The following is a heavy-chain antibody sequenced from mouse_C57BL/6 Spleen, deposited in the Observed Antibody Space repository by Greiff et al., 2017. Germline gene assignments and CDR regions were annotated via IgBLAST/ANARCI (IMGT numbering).Heavy chain of an antibody. D-gene: IGHD1-1*01. CDR2: IWSGGST. J-gene: IGHJ3*01. V-gene: IGHV2-5*01. CDR3: AKKGDYGSPDWFAY. CDR1: GFSLTSYG. Sequence: QVQLQQSGPGLVQPSQCLSISCTASGFSLTSYGVHWVRQSPGKGLEWLGVIWSGGSTDYNAAIMSRLSITKDNSKSHVFFKMNSLQADDTAIYYCAKKGDYGSPDWFAYWGQGTLVTVSA.